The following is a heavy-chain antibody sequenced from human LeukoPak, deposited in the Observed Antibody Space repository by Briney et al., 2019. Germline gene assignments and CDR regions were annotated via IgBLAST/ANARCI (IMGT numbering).Heavy chain of an antibody. J-gene: IGHJ4*02. D-gene: IGHD2-8*01. Sequence: GGSLSPSCAASGLTFSTYGMHWVRQAPGKGLEWVAFIRYDGNDKYYADSVKGRFAISRDNSKNTLFLQMNSLRVEDTAMYYCAKDGCTNGVCTNDYWGQGTLVTVSP. CDR1: GLTFSTYG. V-gene: IGHV3-30*02. CDR2: IRYDGNDK. CDR3: AKDGCTNGVCTNDY.